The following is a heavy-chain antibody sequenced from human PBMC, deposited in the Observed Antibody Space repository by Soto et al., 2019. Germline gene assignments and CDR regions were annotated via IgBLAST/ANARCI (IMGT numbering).Heavy chain of an antibody. D-gene: IGHD2-2*01. CDR2: INHSGST. V-gene: IGHV4-34*01. CDR3: ARGHQLQFRFQINWFDP. CDR1: GGSFSGYY. J-gene: IGHJ5*02. Sequence: QVQLQQWGAGLLKPSETLSLTCAVYGGSFSGYYWSWIRQPPGKGLEWIGEINHSGSTNYNPSLKSRVTISVDTSKNQFSLKLSSVTAADTAVYYCARGHQLQFRFQINWFDPWGQGTLVTVSS.